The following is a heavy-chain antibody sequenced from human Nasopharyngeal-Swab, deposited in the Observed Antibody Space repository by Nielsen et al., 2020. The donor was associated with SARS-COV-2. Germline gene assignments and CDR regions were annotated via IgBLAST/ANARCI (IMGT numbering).Heavy chain of an antibody. D-gene: IGHD6-19*01. CDR2: ISYDGSNK. J-gene: IGHJ4*02. V-gene: IGHV3-30*03. CDR1: GFTFSSYG. Sequence: GESLKISCAASGFTFSSYGMHWVRQAPGKGLEWVAVISYDGSNKYYADSVKGRFTISRDNSKNTLYLQMNSLRAEDTAVYYCARETVAGTRPDYWGQGTLVIVSS. CDR3: ARETVAGTRPDY.